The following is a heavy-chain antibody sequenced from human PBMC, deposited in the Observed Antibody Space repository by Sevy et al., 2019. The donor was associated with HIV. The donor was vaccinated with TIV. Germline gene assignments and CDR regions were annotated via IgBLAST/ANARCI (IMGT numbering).Heavy chain of an antibody. CDR2: IYYSGNT. V-gene: IGHV4-31*03. D-gene: IGHD2-8*01. CDR3: AREVRLYAAFDY. CDR1: VGSISSGGYY. J-gene: IGHJ4*02. Sequence: QTLSLTCTVSVGSISSGGYYWSWIRQHPGKGLEWIGYIYYSGNTYYNPSLKSRVTISVDTSKNRFSPKLSSVTAADTAVYYCAREVRLYAAFDYWGQGTLVTVSS.